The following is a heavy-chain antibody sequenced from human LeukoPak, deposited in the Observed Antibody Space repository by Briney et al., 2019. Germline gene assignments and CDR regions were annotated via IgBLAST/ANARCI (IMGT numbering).Heavy chain of an antibody. CDR1: GYSFTSYW. CDR3: ARHGIRSSGSAGNYYYYGMDV. J-gene: IGHJ6*04. Sequence: GESLKISCKGSGYSFTSYWIGWVRQMPGKGLEWMGIIYPGDSDTRYSPSFQGQVTISADKSISTAYLQWSSLKASDTAMYYCARHGIRSSGSAGNYYYYGMDVWGKGTTVTVSP. V-gene: IGHV5-51*01. CDR2: IYPGDSDT. D-gene: IGHD6-19*01.